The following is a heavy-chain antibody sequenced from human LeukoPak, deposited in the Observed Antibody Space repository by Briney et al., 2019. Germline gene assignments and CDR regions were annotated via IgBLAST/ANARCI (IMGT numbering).Heavy chain of an antibody. D-gene: IGHD3-22*01. CDR2: INSNSRYI. CDR1: GFTFSSYS. Sequence: PGGSLRLSCAASGFTFSSYSMNWVRQAPGKGLEWVSSINSNSRYIYYADSVKGRFTISRDAAKNSLFLQMNSLRAEDTAVYYCARVKSYYDSRWFDPWGQGTLVTVSS. CDR3: ARVKSYYDSRWFDP. V-gene: IGHV3-21*04. J-gene: IGHJ5*02.